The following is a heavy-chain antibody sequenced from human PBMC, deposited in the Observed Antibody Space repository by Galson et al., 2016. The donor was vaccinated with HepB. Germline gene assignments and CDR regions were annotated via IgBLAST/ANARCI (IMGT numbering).Heavy chain of an antibody. CDR1: GFTFSGSA. CDR2: IRSKADSFAT. CDR3: ARERGVRY. D-gene: IGHD3-10*01. Sequence: SLRLSCAASGFTFSGSAMHWVRQASGKGLEWVGRIRSKADSFATAYAASVKGRFTISRDNAKNSLYLQMDSLRAEDTAVYYCARERGVRYWGQGTLVTVSS. J-gene: IGHJ4*02. V-gene: IGHV3-73*01.